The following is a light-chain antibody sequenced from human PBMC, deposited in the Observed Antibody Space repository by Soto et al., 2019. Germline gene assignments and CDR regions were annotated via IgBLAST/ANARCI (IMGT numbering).Light chain of an antibody. Sequence: EIVMTQSPATLSVSPGERATLSCRASQSVSRNLAWYQQKPGQAPRLLIYGASTRATGIPARFSGSGSGTEFTLTISSLQSEDFAVYYCQQYNNWPRWTFGQGTKV. V-gene: IGKV3-15*01. CDR2: GAS. CDR3: QQYNNWPRWT. CDR1: QSVSRN. J-gene: IGKJ1*01.